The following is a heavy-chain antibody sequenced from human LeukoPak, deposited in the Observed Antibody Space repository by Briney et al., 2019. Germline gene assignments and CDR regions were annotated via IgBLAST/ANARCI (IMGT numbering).Heavy chain of an antibody. V-gene: IGHV4-30-2*01. CDR1: GGSISSGGYS. CDR2: IYHSGST. CDR3: ARGYYYDSSGYYTAYWYFDL. J-gene: IGHJ2*01. D-gene: IGHD3-22*01. Sequence: KPSQTLSLTCAVSGGSISSGGYSWSWIRQPPGKGLEWIGYIYHSGSTYYNPSLKSRVTISVVRSKNQFSLKLSSVTAADTAVYYCARGYYYDSSGYYTAYWYFDLWGRGTLVTVSS.